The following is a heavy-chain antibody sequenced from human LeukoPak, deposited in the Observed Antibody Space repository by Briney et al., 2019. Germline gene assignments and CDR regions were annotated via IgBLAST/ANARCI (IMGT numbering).Heavy chain of an antibody. D-gene: IGHD5-12*01. CDR3: ARHSNIYSGYDFIDY. CDR1: GYSFTSYW. Sequence: GASLKISCKGSGYSFTSYWIGWVRQMPGKGLEWMGIIYPGDSDTRYSPSFQGQVTISADKSISTAYLQWSSLKASDTAMYYCARHSNIYSGYDFIDYWGQGTLVTVSS. J-gene: IGHJ4*02. CDR2: IYPGDSDT. V-gene: IGHV5-51*01.